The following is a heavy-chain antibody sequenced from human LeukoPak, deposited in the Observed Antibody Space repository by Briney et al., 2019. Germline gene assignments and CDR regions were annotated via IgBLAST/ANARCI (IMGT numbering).Heavy chain of an antibody. Sequence: SETLSLTCTGSVGSISTYYWNWIRQPPGRGLEWLGYIEYSGSTNYNPSLKSRLTMSVDSSKDHFSLRLRSVTAADTAVYYCARTSGYWPADFDFWGQGALVIVSS. CDR1: VGSISTYY. CDR2: IEYSGST. J-gene: IGHJ4*02. D-gene: IGHD5-12*01. CDR3: ARTSGYWPADFDF. V-gene: IGHV4-59*01.